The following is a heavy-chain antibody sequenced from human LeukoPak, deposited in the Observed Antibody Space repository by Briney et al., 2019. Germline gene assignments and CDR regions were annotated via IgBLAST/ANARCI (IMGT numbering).Heavy chain of an antibody. Sequence: PGGSLRLSCAVSGFTFSSFAMSWVRQPPGKGLEWLSVISDSGGTTFYADSVKGRFTISRDNSKNTLYLQMNGLRAEDTAVYYCAKEASGYGYYFDYWGQGTLVTVSS. CDR3: AKEASGYGYYFDY. CDR2: ISDSGGTT. V-gene: IGHV3-23*01. J-gene: IGHJ4*02. CDR1: GFTFSSFA. D-gene: IGHD3-10*01.